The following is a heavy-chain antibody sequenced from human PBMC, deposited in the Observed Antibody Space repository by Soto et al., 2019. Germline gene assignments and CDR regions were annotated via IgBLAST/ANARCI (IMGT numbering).Heavy chain of an antibody. J-gene: IGHJ6*02. CDR2: INPNSGGT. V-gene: IGHV1-2*04. D-gene: IGHD4-17*01. CDR1: GYTFTGYY. Sequence: QVQLVQSGAEVKKPGASVKVSCKASGYTFTGYYMHWVRQAPGQGLEWMGWINPNSGGTNYAQKCQGWVPLTRDTSISTASMELSRLRSYDTAVYYCARDYGDYVNYYGMDVWGQGTTVTVSS. CDR3: ARDYGDYVNYYGMDV.